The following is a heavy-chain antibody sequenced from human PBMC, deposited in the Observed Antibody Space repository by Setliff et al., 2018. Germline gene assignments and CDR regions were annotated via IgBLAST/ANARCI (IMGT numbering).Heavy chain of an antibody. V-gene: IGHV4-59*04. J-gene: IGHJ4*02. CDR3: RFWSGYYKNDY. CDR2: INQSGNT. Sequence: SETLSLTCSVSGASISSNYWSWIRQSPGKRPEWIAEINQSGNTNYNPSLNSRVSVSVDTPTNQFSLKVFSVTAADTAVYYCRFWSGYYKNDYWGQGTLVTVSS. CDR1: GASISSNY. D-gene: IGHD3-3*01.